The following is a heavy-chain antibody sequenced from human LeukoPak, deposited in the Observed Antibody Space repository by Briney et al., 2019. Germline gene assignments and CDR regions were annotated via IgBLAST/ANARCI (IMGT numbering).Heavy chain of an antibody. J-gene: IGHJ3*02. CDR1: GFTFDTYA. CDR2: ISWNSGSI. CDR3: ASLYGDYALFRRGYAFDI. V-gene: IGHV3-9*01. Sequence: PGPSLRLSCSASGFTFDTYATGWARQAAGECLGWGSCISWNSGSIGYADSVKGRFNISRDNAKISLYLQMNSLRAEDTALYYCASLYGDYALFRRGYAFDIWGQGTMVTVPS. D-gene: IGHD4-17*01.